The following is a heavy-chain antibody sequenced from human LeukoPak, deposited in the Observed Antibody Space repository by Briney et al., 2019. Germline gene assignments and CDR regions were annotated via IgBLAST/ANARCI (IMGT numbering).Heavy chain of an antibody. D-gene: IGHD2-15*01. CDR1: GYTFTSYG. CDR2: ISAYNGNT. V-gene: IGHV1-18*01. Sequence: ASVKVSCKASGYTFTSYGISWVRQAPGQGLEWMGWISAYNGNTNYAQKLQGRVTMTTDTSTSTAYMELSSLRSEDTAVYYCATLCCGSYYMDVWGKGTTVTVSS. J-gene: IGHJ6*03. CDR3: ATLCCGSYYMDV.